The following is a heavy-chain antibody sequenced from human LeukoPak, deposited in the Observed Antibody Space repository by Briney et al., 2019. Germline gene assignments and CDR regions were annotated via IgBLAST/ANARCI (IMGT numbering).Heavy chain of an antibody. CDR1: GGSFSGYY. CDR2: INHSGST. D-gene: IGHD3-3*01. Sequence: PSETLSLTCAVYGGSFSGYYWSWIRQPPGKGLEWIGEINHSGSTNYNPSLKSRVTISVDTSKNQFSLKLSSVTAADTAVYYCARGQRLIFGVVMGLDRGSFDYWGQGTLVTVSS. J-gene: IGHJ4*02. CDR3: ARGQRLIFGVVMGLDRGSFDY. V-gene: IGHV4-34*01.